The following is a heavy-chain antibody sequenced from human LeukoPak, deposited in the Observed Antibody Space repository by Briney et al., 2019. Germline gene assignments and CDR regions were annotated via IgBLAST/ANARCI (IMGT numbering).Heavy chain of an antibody. Sequence: GASVKVSCKTSEYTTYYIHWVRQAPGKGLERMGGFDPEDGETIYAQKFQGRVTMTEDTSTDTAYMELSSLRSEDTAVYYCATDLIAAAGGGGWFDPWGQGTLVTVSS. CDR3: ATDLIAAAGGGGWFDP. CDR2: FDPEDGET. D-gene: IGHD6-13*01. V-gene: IGHV1-24*01. CDR1: EYTTYY. J-gene: IGHJ5*02.